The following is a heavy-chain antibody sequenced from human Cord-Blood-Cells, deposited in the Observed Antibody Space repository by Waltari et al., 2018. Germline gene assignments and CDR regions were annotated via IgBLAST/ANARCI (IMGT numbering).Heavy chain of an antibody. Sequence: EVQLVESGGGLVQPGGSLRLSCAASGFTFSSYSMNWVRQAPGKGLEWVSYISSSSTIYYADSVKGRFTISRDNAKNSLYLQMNSLRDEDTAVYYCARDAEGYCSSTSCYPDYWGQGTLVTVSS. V-gene: IGHV3-48*02. CDR1: GFTFSSYS. D-gene: IGHD2-2*01. CDR2: ISSSSTI. J-gene: IGHJ4*02. CDR3: ARDAEGYCSSTSCYPDY.